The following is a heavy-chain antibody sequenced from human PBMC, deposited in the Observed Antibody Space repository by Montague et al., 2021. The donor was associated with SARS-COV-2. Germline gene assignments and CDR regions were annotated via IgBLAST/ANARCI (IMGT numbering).Heavy chain of an antibody. CDR2: TYYRSKWYN. CDR3: ARNIAVAGRAEGFDY. J-gene: IGHJ4*02. V-gene: IGHV6-1*01. CDR1: GDSVSSNSAA. Sequence: CAISGDSVSSNSAAWNWIRQSPSRGLEWLGRTYYRSKWYNDYAVSVKSRITINPDTSKNQFSLQPNSVTPEDTAVYYCARNIAVAGRAEGFDYWGQGTLVTVSS. D-gene: IGHD6-19*01.